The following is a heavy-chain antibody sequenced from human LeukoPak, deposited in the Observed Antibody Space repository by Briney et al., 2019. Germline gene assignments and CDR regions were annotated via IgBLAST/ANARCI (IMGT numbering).Heavy chain of an antibody. J-gene: IGHJ5*02. V-gene: IGHV1-46*01. D-gene: IGHD2-21*01. Sequence: ASVKVSCKASGYTFTSYYMHWVRQAPGQGLEWMGIINPSGGNTGYAQKFQGRVTMARNTSISTAYMELSSLRSEDTAVYYCARLLVGSRKGFDPWGQGTLVTVSS. CDR1: GYTFTSYY. CDR2: INPSGGNT. CDR3: ARLLVGSRKGFDP.